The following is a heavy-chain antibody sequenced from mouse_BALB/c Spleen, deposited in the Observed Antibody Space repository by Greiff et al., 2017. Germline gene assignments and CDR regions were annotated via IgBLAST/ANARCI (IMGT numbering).Heavy chain of an antibody. Sequence: EVQLQQSGAELVRSGASVKLSCTASGFNIKDYYMHWVKQRPEQGLEWIGWIDPENGDTEYAPKFQGKATMTADTSSNTAYLQLSSLTSEDTAVYYCNAENSRFAYWGQGTLVTVSA. V-gene: IGHV14-4*02. CDR2: IDPENGDT. CDR3: NAENSRFAY. CDR1: GFNIKDYY. J-gene: IGHJ3*01.